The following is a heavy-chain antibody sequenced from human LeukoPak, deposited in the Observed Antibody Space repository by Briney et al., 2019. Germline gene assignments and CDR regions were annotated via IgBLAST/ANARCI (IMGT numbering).Heavy chain of an antibody. CDR2: ISYDGSNK. CDR1: GFTFSSYA. V-gene: IGHV3-30-3*01. CDR3: AREDSSFGVVTLFDY. J-gene: IGHJ4*02. Sequence: PGGSLRLSCAASGFTFSSYAMHWVRQAPGKGLEWVAVISYDGSNKYYADSVKGRFTISRDNSKNTLYLQMNSLRAEDTAVYYCAREDSSFGVVTLFDYWGQGTLVTVST. D-gene: IGHD3-3*01.